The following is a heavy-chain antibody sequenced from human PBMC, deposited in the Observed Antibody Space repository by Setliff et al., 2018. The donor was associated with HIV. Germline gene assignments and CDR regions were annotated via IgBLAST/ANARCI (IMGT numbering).Heavy chain of an antibody. D-gene: IGHD2-2*01. J-gene: IGHJ6*02. CDR2: LSPIFGTA. V-gene: IGHV1-69*13. Sequence: SVKVSCKVSGGNYMIYAINWLRQAPGQGLEWVGGLSPIFGTANYSQTFRGRVTITADESTNSAYMELTSLRSEDTAVYYCATPGDCSSTSCYDYYYYYGMDVWGQGTTVTVSS. CDR1: GGNYMIYA. CDR3: ATPGDCSSTSCYDYYYYYGMDV.